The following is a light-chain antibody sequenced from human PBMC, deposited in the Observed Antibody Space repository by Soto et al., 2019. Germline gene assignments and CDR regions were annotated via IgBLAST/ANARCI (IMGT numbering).Light chain of an antibody. V-gene: IGKV1-5*01. CDR2: DAS. CDR1: QSISSW. J-gene: IGKJ4*01. Sequence: DIQMTQSPSTLSASVGDRVTITCRASQSISSWLAWYQQKPGKAPKLLIYDASSLESGVPSRFSGSGSGTEFTLTISSLQPDDFATYYFKQYNSYCPVGGGTKVEIK. CDR3: KQYNSYCP.